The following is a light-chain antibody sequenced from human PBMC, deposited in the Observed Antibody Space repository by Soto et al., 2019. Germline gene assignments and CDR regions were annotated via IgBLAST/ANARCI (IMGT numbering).Light chain of an antibody. V-gene: IGLV3-21*04. Sequence: SYELTQPPSVSVAPEKTARLTCGGDNIGSKRVHWYRQKPGQAPVLVIYYDSDRPSGIPERFSGSNSGNTATLTINRVEAGDDADYYRQVWDITTDHDVFGTGTKLTVL. J-gene: IGLJ1*01. CDR2: YDS. CDR3: QVWDITTDHDV. CDR1: NIGSKR.